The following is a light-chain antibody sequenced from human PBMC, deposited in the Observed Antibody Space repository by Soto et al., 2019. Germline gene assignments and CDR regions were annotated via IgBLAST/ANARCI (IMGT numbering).Light chain of an antibody. CDR2: DAS. Sequence: EIVLTQSPATLSLSPGERATLSCRASQSVGTYLAWYQQKPGPAPRLLIYDASNRATGIPARFSGSGSGTDFTLIISGLEPEDFAVYSCQQRTNWPPLTFGGGTKVVIK. V-gene: IGKV3-11*01. CDR1: QSVGTY. CDR3: QQRTNWPPLT. J-gene: IGKJ4*01.